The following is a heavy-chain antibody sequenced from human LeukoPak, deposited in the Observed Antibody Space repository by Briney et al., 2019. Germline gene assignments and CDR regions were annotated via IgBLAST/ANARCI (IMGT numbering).Heavy chain of an antibody. CDR1: GGSFSGYY. CDR3: ALTLGYCSGGSCPPIY. Sequence: SETLSLTCAVYGGSFSGYYWSWIRQPPGKGLEWIGEINHSGSTNYNPSLKSRVTISVDTSKNQFSLKLSSVTAADTAVYYCALTLGYCSGGSCPPIYWGQGTLVTVSS. CDR2: INHSGST. J-gene: IGHJ4*02. D-gene: IGHD2-15*01. V-gene: IGHV4-34*01.